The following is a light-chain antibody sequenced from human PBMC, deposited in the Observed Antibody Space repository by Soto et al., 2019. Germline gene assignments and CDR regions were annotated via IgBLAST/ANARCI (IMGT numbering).Light chain of an antibody. CDR2: RNN. CDR1: SSNIGSNY. Sequence: QSVLTQPPSASGTPGQRVTISCSGSSSNIGSNYVYWYQQLPGPAPKLLIYRNNQRPSGVPDRFSGSKSGTSVSLAISGLRSEDEADYYCAAWDDSLSGVVFGGGTQLTVL. CDR3: AAWDDSLSGVV. V-gene: IGLV1-47*01. J-gene: IGLJ3*02.